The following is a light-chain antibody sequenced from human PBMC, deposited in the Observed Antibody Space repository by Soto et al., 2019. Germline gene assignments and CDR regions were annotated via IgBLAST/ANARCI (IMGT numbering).Light chain of an antibody. J-gene: IGKJ4*01. CDR3: QYLESYPLT. CDR2: AAF. Sequence: DIPLTQSPSFLSASVGDRTTITCRASQDINNFLAWYQQKSGTAPRLLIYAAFTFQRGVPSRFSGTGSGAEFSLTISSLQPEDVAKYYCQYLESYPLTFGGGTKVEI. CDR1: QDINNF. V-gene: IGKV1-9*01.